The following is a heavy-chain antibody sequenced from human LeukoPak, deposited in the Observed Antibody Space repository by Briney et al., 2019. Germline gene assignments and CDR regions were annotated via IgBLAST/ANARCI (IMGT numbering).Heavy chain of an antibody. CDR2: IYYSGST. D-gene: IGHD3-10*01. CDR3: AVYGSASEYYIDY. V-gene: IGHV4-39*01. J-gene: IGHJ4*02. CDR1: GGSISSSSYY. Sequence: SETLSLTCTVSGGSISSSSYYWGWIRQPPGKGLEWIGSIYYSGSTYYNPSLKSRVTISVDTSKNQFSLKLSSVTAADTAVYYCAVYGSASEYYIDYWGQGTLVTVSS.